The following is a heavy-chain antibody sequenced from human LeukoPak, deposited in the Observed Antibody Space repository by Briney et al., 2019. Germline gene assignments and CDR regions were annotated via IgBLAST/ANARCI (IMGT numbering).Heavy chain of an antibody. Sequence: PSQTLSLTCTVSGGSISSGSYYWSWIRQPAGKGLEWIGRIYTSGSTNYNPSLKSRVTISVDTSKNQFSLKLSSVTAADTAVYYCARPFLSYLVAPFDIWGQGTMVTVSS. CDR3: ARPFLSYLVAPFDI. V-gene: IGHV4-61*02. D-gene: IGHD3-16*01. CDR2: IYTSGST. CDR1: GGSISSGSYY. J-gene: IGHJ3*02.